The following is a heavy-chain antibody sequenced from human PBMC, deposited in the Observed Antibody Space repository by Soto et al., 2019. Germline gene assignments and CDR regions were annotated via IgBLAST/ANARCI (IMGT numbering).Heavy chain of an antibody. D-gene: IGHD3-16*02. CDR2: INHSGST. Sequence: SETLSLTCAVYGGSFSAYYWNWIRQPPGKGLEWIGEINHSGSTNYNPSLKSRVTISIGTSKNQFSLKLSSVTAADTAVYYCARALDDYDYIWGSYRPKTLDYWGQGTLVTVSS. CDR3: ARALDDYDYIWGSYRPKTLDY. V-gene: IGHV4-34*01. J-gene: IGHJ4*02. CDR1: GGSFSAYY.